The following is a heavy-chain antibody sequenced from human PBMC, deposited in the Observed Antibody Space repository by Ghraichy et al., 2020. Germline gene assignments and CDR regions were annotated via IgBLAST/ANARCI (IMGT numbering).Heavy chain of an antibody. J-gene: IGHJ5*02. CDR2: ISSSSSII. V-gene: IGHV3-48*01. D-gene: IGHD6-13*01. Sequence: GGSLRLSCTASGFALSRNSMNWVRQALGKGLEWVSYISSSSSIIYYADSVKGRFTISRDNVKNSLYLQMNSLRVEDTAVYYCAGGDSSYLNWFDPWGQGTLVTVSS. CDR1: GFALSRNS. CDR3: AGGDSSYLNWFDP.